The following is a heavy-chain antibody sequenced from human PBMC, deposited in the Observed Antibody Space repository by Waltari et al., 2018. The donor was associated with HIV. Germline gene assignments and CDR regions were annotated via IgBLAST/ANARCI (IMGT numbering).Heavy chain of an antibody. J-gene: IGHJ4*02. CDR1: GFPFSSYS. Sequence: EVQLVESGGGLVQPGGSLRLSCAASGFPFSSYSMNWVRQAPGKGLEWVSYIGSSSSTINYADSVKGRFTISRDNAKNSLYLQMNSLRAEDTAVYYCARDGVAVAQSWGQGTLVTVSS. CDR2: IGSSSSTI. D-gene: IGHD6-19*01. CDR3: ARDGVAVAQS. V-gene: IGHV3-48*01.